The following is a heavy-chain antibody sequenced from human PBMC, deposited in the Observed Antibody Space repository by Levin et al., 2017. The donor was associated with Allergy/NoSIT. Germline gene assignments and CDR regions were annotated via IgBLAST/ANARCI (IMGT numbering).Heavy chain of an antibody. CDR2: INHSGST. Sequence: ESLKISCAVYGGSFSGYFCTWIRQPPGKGLEWIGEINHSGSTNYNPSLKSRVTISVDTSKNQFSLKLSSVTAADTAVYYCARGYGSGSYPYYYYYGMDVWGQGTTVTVSS. CDR3: ARGYGSGSYPYYYYYGMDV. D-gene: IGHD3-10*01. J-gene: IGHJ6*02. V-gene: IGHV4-34*01. CDR1: GGSFSGYF.